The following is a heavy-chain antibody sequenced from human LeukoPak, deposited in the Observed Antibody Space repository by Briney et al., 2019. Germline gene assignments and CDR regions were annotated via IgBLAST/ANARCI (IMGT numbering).Heavy chain of an antibody. CDR2: IHPSGGST. Sequence: GASVKASCKASGYTFTSYYMHWVRQAPGQGLKWMGVIHPSGGSTSYAQKFQGRVTLTRDKSTSTVYMELSSLTSDDTAVYYCARTYCAEDCSIRYFDYWGQGTLVTVSS. D-gene: IGHD2-21*02. V-gene: IGHV1-46*01. CDR1: GYTFTSYY. J-gene: IGHJ4*02. CDR3: ARTYCAEDCSIRYFDY.